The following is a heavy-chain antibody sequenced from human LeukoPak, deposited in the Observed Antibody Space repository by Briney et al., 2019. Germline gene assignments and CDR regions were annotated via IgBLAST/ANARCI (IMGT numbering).Heavy chain of an antibody. V-gene: IGHV4-34*01. J-gene: IGHJ4*02. CDR3: ARGSNSVAY. D-gene: IGHD4-23*01. CDR2: INHDGST. Sequence: KPSETLSLTCAVYGGSFSDSYWSWIRQPPGEGLEWIGEINHDGSTNYNPSLKSRGTISVDTSKNQFSLNLSSVTAADTAVYYCARGSNSVAYWGQGTLVTVSS. CDR1: GGSFSDSY.